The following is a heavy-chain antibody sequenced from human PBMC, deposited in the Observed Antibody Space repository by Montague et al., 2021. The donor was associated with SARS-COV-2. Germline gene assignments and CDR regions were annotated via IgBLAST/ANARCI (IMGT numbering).Heavy chain of an antibody. CDR2: NNYSGST. Sequence: SETLSLTCTVSGGSISSSSYYWGWLRQPQGMELVWIGSNNYSGSTYYNPSLKSRVTISVDTSKSQFSLKLRSVTAADTAVYYCARHERQWLRLYPYYFDYWGQGTLVTVSS. CDR1: GGSISSSSYY. V-gene: IGHV4-39*01. CDR3: ARHERQWLRLYPYYFDY. J-gene: IGHJ4*02. D-gene: IGHD5-12*01.